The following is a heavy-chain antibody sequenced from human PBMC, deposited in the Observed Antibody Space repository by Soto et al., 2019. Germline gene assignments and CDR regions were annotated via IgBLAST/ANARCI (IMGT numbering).Heavy chain of an antibody. Sequence: ASVKVSCKASGYTFTSYYMHWVRQAPGQGLEWMGIINPSGGSTSYAQKFQGRVTMTRDTSTSTVYMELSSLRSEDTAVYYCARDSPPRTAILSFDYWGQGTLVTV. V-gene: IGHV1-46*01. CDR1: GYTFTSYY. CDR2: INPSGGST. J-gene: IGHJ4*02. D-gene: IGHD2-2*02. CDR3: ARDSPPRTAILSFDY.